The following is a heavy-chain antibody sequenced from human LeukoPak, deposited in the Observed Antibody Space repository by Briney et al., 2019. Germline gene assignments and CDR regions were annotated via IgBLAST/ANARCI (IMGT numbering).Heavy chain of an antibody. Sequence: GGSLRLSCAASGFTFDDYAMHWVRQAPGKGLEWVSGISWNSGSIGYADSVKGRFTIPRDNAKNSLYLQMNSLRAEDTALYYCAKDMGYCSGGSCYGMDVWGQGTTVTVSS. CDR3: AKDMGYCSGGSCYGMDV. D-gene: IGHD2-15*01. CDR2: ISWNSGSI. J-gene: IGHJ6*02. CDR1: GFTFDDYA. V-gene: IGHV3-9*01.